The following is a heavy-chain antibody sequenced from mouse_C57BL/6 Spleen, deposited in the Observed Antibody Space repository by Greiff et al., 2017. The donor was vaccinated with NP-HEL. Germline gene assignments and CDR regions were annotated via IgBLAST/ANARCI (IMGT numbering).Heavy chain of an antibody. Sequence: VKLQESGAELVRPGASVTLSCKASGYTFTDYEMHWVKQTPVHGLEWIGAIDPETGGTAYNQKFKGKAILTADKSSSTAYMELRSLTSEDSAVYYFTRDGYYSAWFAYWGQGTLVTVSA. J-gene: IGHJ3*01. V-gene: IGHV1-15*01. D-gene: IGHD1-1*01. CDR1: GYTFTDYE. CDR2: IDPETGGT. CDR3: TRDGYYSAWFAY.